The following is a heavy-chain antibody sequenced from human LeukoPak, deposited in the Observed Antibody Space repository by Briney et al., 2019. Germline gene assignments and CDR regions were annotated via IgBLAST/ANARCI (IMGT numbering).Heavy chain of an antibody. V-gene: IGHV4-34*01. Sequence: PSETLSLTCAVYGGSFSGYYWSWIRQPPGKGLEWIGEINHSGSTNYNPSLKSRVTISVDTSKNQFSLKLSSVTAADTAVYYCARAIAARRQNFDYWGQGTLVTVSS. D-gene: IGHD6-6*01. CDR3: ARAIAARRQNFDY. CDR2: INHSGST. J-gene: IGHJ4*02. CDR1: GGSFSGYY.